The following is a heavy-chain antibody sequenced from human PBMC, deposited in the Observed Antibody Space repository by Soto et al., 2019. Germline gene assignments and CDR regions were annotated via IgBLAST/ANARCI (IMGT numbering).Heavy chain of an antibody. CDR1: GFRFSSYA. J-gene: IGHJ5*02. V-gene: IGHV3-23*01. Sequence: GGSLRLSCEASGFRFSSYAMSWVRQAPGKGLEWVSTISDSGSTYYTDSVKGRFTISRDNSKNTLYLQMNSLRAEDTAVYYCAKTYRREQQPLQYNWFDPWGQGTLVTVSS. CDR2: ISDSGST. D-gene: IGHD6-13*01. CDR3: AKTYRREQQPLQYNWFDP.